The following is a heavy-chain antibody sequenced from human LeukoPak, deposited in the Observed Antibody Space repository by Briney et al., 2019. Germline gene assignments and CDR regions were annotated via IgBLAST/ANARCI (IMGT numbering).Heavy chain of an antibody. CDR1: GFTFSSYW. Sequence: PGGSLRLSCAASGFTFSSYWMSWVRQAPGKGLGWVANIKQDGSEKYYVDSVKGRFTISRDNAKNSLYLQMNSLRAEDTAVYYCAKDITSGSYPLFDYWGQGTLVTVSS. J-gene: IGHJ4*02. V-gene: IGHV3-7*01. CDR3: AKDITSGSYPLFDY. D-gene: IGHD1-26*01. CDR2: IKQDGSEK.